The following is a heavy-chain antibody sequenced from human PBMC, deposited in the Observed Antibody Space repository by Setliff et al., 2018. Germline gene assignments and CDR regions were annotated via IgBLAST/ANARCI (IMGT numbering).Heavy chain of an antibody. CDR2: IWDDGGNK. Sequence: GGSLRLSCAASGFRFGEYSMSWVRQAPGKGLEWVAVIWDDGGNKYHADSVKGRFTISRDNSKNTLYLQMNSLRPEDTAVYYCARTCSGSGCYAGLESWGQGTPVTVSS. V-gene: IGHV3-33*07. J-gene: IGHJ4*02. D-gene: IGHD2-15*01. CDR1: GFRFGEYS. CDR3: ARTCSGSGCYAGLES.